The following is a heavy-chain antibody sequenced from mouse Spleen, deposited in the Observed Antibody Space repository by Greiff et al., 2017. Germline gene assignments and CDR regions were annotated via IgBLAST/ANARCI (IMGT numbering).Heavy chain of an antibody. Sequence: VQLQQSGAELVWPGASVKLSCTASGFNIKDYYMHWVKQRPEQGLEWIGRIDPEDGDTEYAPKFQGKATMTADTSSNTAYLQLSSLTSEDTAVYYCTTWPYGGRAMDYWGQGTSVTVSS. V-gene: IGHV14-1*01. CDR3: TTWPYGGRAMDY. D-gene: IGHD1-1*02. J-gene: IGHJ4*01. CDR2: IDPEDGDT. CDR1: GFNIKDYY.